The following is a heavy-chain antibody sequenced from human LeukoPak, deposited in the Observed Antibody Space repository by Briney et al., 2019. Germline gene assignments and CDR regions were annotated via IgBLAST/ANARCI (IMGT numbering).Heavy chain of an antibody. J-gene: IGHJ4*02. CDR2: IYSGGST. Sequence: GGSLRLSCAASGFTVSSNYMSWVRQAPGKGLEWVSIIYSGGSTYYADSVKGRFTISRDNAKNSLYLQMNSLRAEDTAVYYCARRAAAGTEVDYWGQGTLVTVSS. CDR3: ARRAAAGTEVDY. V-gene: IGHV3-53*01. D-gene: IGHD6-13*01. CDR1: GFTVSSNY.